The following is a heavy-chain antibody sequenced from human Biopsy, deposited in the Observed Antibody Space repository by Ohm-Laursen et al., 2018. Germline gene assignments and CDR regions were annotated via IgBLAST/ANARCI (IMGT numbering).Heavy chain of an antibody. D-gene: IGHD5-24*01. CDR2: ISGSSNT. CDR1: GGSFSGYY. J-gene: IGHJ2*01. CDR3: ASAGYNPDWNFDL. Sequence: SETLSLTCTVSGGSFSGYYWSWIRQPPGKGLEWIGYISGSSNTNYNPSLKSRVTLPTDTSETQFSLRLSSVTAADTAVYYCASAGYNPDWNFDLWGRGTRVTVSS. V-gene: IGHV4-59*12.